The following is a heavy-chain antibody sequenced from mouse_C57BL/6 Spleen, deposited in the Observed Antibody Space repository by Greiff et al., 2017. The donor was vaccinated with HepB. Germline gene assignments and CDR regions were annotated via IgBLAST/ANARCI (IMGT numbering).Heavy chain of an antibody. Sequence: VQLQQSGAELVKPGASVKISCKASGYAFSSYWMNWVKQRPGKGLEWIGQIYPGDGDTNYNGKFKGKATLTADKSSSTAYMQLSSLTSEDSAVYFCATALITTVVATNYFDYWGQGTTLTVSS. CDR1: GYAFSSYW. CDR2: IYPGDGDT. D-gene: IGHD1-1*01. V-gene: IGHV1-80*01. CDR3: ATALITTVVATNYFDY. J-gene: IGHJ2*01.